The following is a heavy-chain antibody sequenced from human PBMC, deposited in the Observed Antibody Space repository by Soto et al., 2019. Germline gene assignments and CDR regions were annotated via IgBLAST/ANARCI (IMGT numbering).Heavy chain of an antibody. CDR1: GFTFSSYA. V-gene: IGHV3-64*01. CDR2: ISSNGGST. D-gene: IGHD6-13*01. CDR3: AREAAAIRIPDY. J-gene: IGHJ4*02. Sequence: EVQLVESGGGLVQPGGSLRLSCAASGFTFSSYAMHWVRQPPGRGLEYVSAISSNGGSTYYANSVKGRFTISRDNSKNTLYLQMGSLRAEDMAVYYCAREAAAIRIPDYWGQGTLVTVSS.